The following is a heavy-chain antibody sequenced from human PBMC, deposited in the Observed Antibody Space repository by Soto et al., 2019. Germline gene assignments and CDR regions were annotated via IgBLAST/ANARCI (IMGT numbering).Heavy chain of an antibody. D-gene: IGHD1-26*01. Sequence: GGSLRLSCAASGFTFSSYCMSWVRQAPGKGLEWVANIKQDGSEKYYVDSVKGRFTISRDNAENSLYLQMNSLRAEDTAVYYCTRGGCISESYYCFDYWGQGTLVTVS. V-gene: IGHV3-7*01. J-gene: IGHJ4*02. CDR1: GFTFSSYC. CDR2: IKQDGSEK. CDR3: TRGGCISESYYCFDY.